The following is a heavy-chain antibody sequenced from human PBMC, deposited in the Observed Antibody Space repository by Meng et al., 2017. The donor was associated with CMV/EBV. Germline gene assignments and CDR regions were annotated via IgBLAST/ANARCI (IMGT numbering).Heavy chain of an antibody. J-gene: IGHJ6*02. CDR2: IYYSGST. Sequence: SETLSLTCTVSGGSVSSGSYYWSWIRQPPGKGLEWIGYIYYSGSTNYNPPLKSRVTISVDTSKNQFSLKLSSVTAADTAVYYCARVRGILGSGYYYYYYGMDVWGQGTTVTVSS. CDR3: ARVRGILGSGYYYYYYGMDV. CDR1: GGSVSSGSYY. V-gene: IGHV4-61*01. D-gene: IGHD3-16*01.